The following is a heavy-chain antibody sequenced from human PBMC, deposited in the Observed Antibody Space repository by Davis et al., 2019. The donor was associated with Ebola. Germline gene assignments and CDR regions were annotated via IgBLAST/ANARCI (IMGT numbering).Heavy chain of an antibody. Sequence: GGSLRLSCAASGFTVSSTYMSWVRQAPGKGLEWVATAYTACTTRCTDYADSVKGRFTISRDNSKNTLILQMSSLRAEDTAVYYCVRQYSTVWYHYDYFDYWGQGTLVTVSS. CDR2: AYTACTTRCT. CDR1: GFTVSSTY. D-gene: IGHD6-19*01. J-gene: IGHJ4*02. CDR3: VRQYSTVWYHYDYFDY. V-gene: IGHV3-66*04.